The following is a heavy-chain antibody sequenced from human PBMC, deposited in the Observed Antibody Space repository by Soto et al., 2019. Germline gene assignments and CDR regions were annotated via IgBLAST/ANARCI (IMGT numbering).Heavy chain of an antibody. CDR2: IYHSGST. CDR3: ATRTGASYGGWFDP. J-gene: IGHJ5*02. D-gene: IGHD1-1*01. Sequence: QLQLQESGSGLVKPSQTLSLTCAVSGGSISRGGYSWSWIRQPPGKGLEWIGYIYHSGSTYYTPSLKSRVTISVARSKTQFSLKLSSVTAADTAVYYCATRTGASYGGWFDPWGQGTLVTVAS. CDR1: GGSISRGGYS. V-gene: IGHV4-30-2*01.